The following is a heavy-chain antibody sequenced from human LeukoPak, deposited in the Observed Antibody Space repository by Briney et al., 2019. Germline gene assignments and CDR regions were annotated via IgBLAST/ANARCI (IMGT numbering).Heavy chain of an antibody. D-gene: IGHD1-26*01. J-gene: IGHJ5*02. CDR1: AYSVSNGFV. CDR3: TRLSHVAGAPKVSWFDP. Sequence: SETLSLTCTVSAYSVSNGFVWGWIRQPPGKGLEWIASIYHSGTTYYNPSLKSRVSMSVDTSKNQFSLRLSSVTAADTAVYYCTRLSHVAGAPKVSWFDPWGQGTLVTVSS. V-gene: IGHV4-38-2*02. CDR2: IYHSGTT.